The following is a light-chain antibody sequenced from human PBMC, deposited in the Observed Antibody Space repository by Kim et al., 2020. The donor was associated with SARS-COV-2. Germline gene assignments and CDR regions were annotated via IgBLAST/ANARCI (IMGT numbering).Light chain of an antibody. Sequence: LSGSPGERDTRSCRASQSISSELAWYQQKPAQAPRLLIYGASSRATGIPARFSGSGSGTEFTLTISSLQSEDFAVYYCQQYSFWYTFGQGTKLEI. CDR1: QSISSE. CDR3: QQYSFWYT. J-gene: IGKJ2*01. V-gene: IGKV3-15*01. CDR2: GAS.